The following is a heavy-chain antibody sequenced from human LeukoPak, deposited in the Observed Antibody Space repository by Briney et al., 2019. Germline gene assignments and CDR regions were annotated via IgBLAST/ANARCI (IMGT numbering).Heavy chain of an antibody. CDR1: AGTFSSYA. Sequence: SVKVSCKGSAGTFSSYAISWVRQAPGQGLEWMGGIIPIFGTANYAQKFQGRVTITADESTSTAYMELSSLRSEDTAVYYCARGLGYDLPYYFDYWGQGTLVTVSS. V-gene: IGHV1-69*13. D-gene: IGHD5-12*01. CDR3: ARGLGYDLPYYFDY. CDR2: IIPIFGTA. J-gene: IGHJ4*02.